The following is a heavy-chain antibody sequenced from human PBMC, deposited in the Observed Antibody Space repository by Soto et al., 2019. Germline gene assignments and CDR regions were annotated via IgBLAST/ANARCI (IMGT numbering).Heavy chain of an antibody. J-gene: IGHJ4*02. D-gene: IGHD2-15*01. CDR3: TKAILYCIRPNCFTIHY. CDR2: FSSSGGGT. CDR1: GFTFSNYA. V-gene: IGHV3-23*01. Sequence: GGSLRLCCTASGFTFSNYAMSWVRQAPGKGLEWVSTFSSSGGGTYYADSVKGRFTISRDNSKNTLYLQMNSLRAEDTAVYYCTKAILYCIRPNCFTIHYPGLATLVTGSS.